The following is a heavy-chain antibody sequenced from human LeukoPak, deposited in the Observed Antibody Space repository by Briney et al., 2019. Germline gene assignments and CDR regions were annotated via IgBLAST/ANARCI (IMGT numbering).Heavy chain of an antibody. D-gene: IGHD6-13*01. CDR3: ARDLKIAAAGPVDY. CDR2: INPNSGGT. Sequence: ASVKVSCKASGYTFTGYYKHWVRRAPGQGLEWMGWINPNSGGTNYAQKFQGRVTMTRDTSISTAYMELSRLRSDDTAVYYCARDLKIAAAGPVDYWGQGALVTVSS. J-gene: IGHJ4*02. CDR1: GYTFTGYY. V-gene: IGHV1-2*02.